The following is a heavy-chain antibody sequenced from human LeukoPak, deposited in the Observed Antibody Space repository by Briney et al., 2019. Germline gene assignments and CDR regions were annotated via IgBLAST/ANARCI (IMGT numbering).Heavy chain of an antibody. CDR2: MNPNSGNT. Sequence: ASVKVSCKASGGTFSSYAINWVRQATGQGLGWMGWMNPNSGNTGYAQKFQGRVTMTRNTSISTAYMELSSLRSEDTAVYYCARARLVRGVIISYGLDYWGQGTLVTVSS. V-gene: IGHV1-8*02. D-gene: IGHD3-10*01. CDR1: GGTFSSYA. J-gene: IGHJ4*02. CDR3: ARARLVRGVIISYGLDY.